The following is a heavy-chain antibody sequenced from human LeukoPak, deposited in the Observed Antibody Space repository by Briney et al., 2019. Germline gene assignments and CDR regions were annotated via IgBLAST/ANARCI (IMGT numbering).Heavy chain of an antibody. D-gene: IGHD4-17*01. Sequence: GGSLRLSCAAFGFTFTTYAMSWVRQAPGKGLEWVSVISSSGGTTYHADSVKGRFTNSRDNSKNTVYLQMNGLRAEDTAIYYCAKHGEAYGDSKTDYWGQGTLVTVSS. CDR2: ISSSGGTT. CDR1: GFTFTTYA. CDR3: AKHGEAYGDSKTDY. J-gene: IGHJ4*02. V-gene: IGHV3-23*01.